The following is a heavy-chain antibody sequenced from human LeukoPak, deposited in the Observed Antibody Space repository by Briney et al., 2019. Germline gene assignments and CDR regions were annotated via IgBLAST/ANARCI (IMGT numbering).Heavy chain of an antibody. D-gene: IGHD2-2*01. CDR2: IYYSGST. V-gene: IGHV4-39*01. CDR3: ASPGDCSSTSCLRY. Sequence: SETLSLTCTVSGGSISSSSYYWGWIRQPPGKGLEWIGSIYYSGSTYYNPSLKSRVTISVDTSKNQFSLKLSSVTAADTAVYYCASPGDCSSTSCLRYWGQGTLVTVSS. CDR1: GGSISSSSYY. J-gene: IGHJ4*02.